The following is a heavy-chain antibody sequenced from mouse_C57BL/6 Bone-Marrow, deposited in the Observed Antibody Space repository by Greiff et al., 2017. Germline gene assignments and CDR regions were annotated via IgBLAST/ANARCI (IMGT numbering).Heavy chain of an antibody. V-gene: IGHV1-81*01. D-gene: IGHD1-1*01. CDR2: IYPRSGST. Sequence: QVHVKQSGAELARPGASVKLSCKASGYTFTSYGISWVKQRTGQGLEWIGEIYPRSGSTYYNEKFKGKATLTADKSSSTAYMELRSLTSEDSAVYFCARTSEFITTVVAFDYWGQGTTLTVSS. CDR1: GYTFTSYG. J-gene: IGHJ2*01. CDR3: ARTSEFITTVVAFDY.